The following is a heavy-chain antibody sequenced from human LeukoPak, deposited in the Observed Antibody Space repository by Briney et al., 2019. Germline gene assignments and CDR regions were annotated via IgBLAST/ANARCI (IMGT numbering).Heavy chain of an antibody. CDR1: GFTFSSYA. CDR2: ISGSGGNT. Sequence: PGGSLRLSCAASGFTFSSYAMSWVRQSPGKGREWVSAISGSGGNTHYADSVKGRFTISRDNSKNTLYLQMDSLRADDTAVYYCAKGSGTVEEFWGQGTLVTVSS. CDR3: AKGSGTVEEF. J-gene: IGHJ4*02. D-gene: IGHD6-25*01. V-gene: IGHV3-23*01.